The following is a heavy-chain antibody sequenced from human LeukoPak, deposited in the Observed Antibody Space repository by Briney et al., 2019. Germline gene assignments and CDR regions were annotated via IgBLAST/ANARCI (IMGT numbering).Heavy chain of an antibody. V-gene: IGHV3-23*01. CDR2: ISSAAHNT. D-gene: IGHD2-15*01. CDR3: AKGKAVVGAAGPDY. J-gene: IGHJ4*02. Sequence: GGSLRLSCAASGFTFGGFAMSWVRQAPGKGLEWVSSISSAAHNTYYADSVKGRFTISRDNSKNTLYLQMNSLRAEDTAIYYCAKGKAVVGAAGPDYWGQGTQVTVSS. CDR1: GFTFGGFA.